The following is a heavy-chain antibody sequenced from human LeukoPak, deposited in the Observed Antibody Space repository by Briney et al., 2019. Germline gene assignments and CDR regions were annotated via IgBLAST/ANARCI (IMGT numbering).Heavy chain of an antibody. CDR1: GFTFSSYW. CDR2: IKQDGSEK. Sequence: SGGSLRLSCAASGFTFSSYWMSWVRQAPGKGLEWVANIKQDGSEKYYVDSVKGRFTISRDNAKNSLYLQMNSLRAEDTALYYCANSRDGYNIDYWGQGTLVTVSS. CDR3: ANSRDGYNIDY. V-gene: IGHV3-7*03. J-gene: IGHJ4*02. D-gene: IGHD5-24*01.